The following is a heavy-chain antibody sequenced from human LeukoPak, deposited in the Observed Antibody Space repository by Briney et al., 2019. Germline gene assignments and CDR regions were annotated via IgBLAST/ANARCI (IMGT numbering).Heavy chain of an antibody. J-gene: IGHJ4*02. D-gene: IGHD3-22*01. V-gene: IGHV1-18*01. Sequence: VASVTVSCKASGYTFTSYGISWVRQAPGQGLEWMGWISAYNGNTNYAQKLQGRVTMTTDTSTSTAYMELRSLRSDDTAVYYCAREWADHYDSSPPYFVYWGQGTLVTVSS. CDR3: AREWADHYDSSPPYFVY. CDR2: ISAYNGNT. CDR1: GYTFTSYG.